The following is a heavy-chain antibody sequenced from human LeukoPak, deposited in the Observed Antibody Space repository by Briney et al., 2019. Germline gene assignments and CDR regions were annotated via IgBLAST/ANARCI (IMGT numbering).Heavy chain of an antibody. V-gene: IGHV4-59*01. CDR1: GGSISSYY. CDR2: IYYSGST. J-gene: IGHJ4*02. CDR3: AGSSSSRAHDD. Sequence: PSETLSLTCTVSGGSISSYYWSWLRQPPGKGLEWIGYIYYSGSTNYNPSLKSRVTISVDTSKNQFSLKLSSVTAADTAVYYCAGSSSSRAHDDWGQGTLVTVSS. D-gene: IGHD6-6*01.